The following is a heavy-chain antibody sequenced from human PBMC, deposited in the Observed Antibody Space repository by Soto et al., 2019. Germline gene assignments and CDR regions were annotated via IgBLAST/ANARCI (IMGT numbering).Heavy chain of an antibody. CDR3: ARHLTTVGYYYYYMGV. CDR1: GGSISSYY. V-gene: IGHV4-59*08. Sequence: SETLSLTCTVSGGSISSYYWSWIRQPPGKGLEWIGYIYYSGSTNYNPSLKSRVTISVDTSKNQFSLKLSSVTAADTAVYYCARHLTTVGYYYYYMGVWGKGTTVTV. D-gene: IGHD1-1*01. J-gene: IGHJ6*03. CDR2: IYYSGST.